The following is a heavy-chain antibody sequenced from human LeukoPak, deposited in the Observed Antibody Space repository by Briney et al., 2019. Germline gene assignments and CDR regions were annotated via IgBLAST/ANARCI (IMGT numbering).Heavy chain of an antibody. V-gene: IGHV4-59*01. D-gene: IGHD3/OR15-3a*01. Sequence: PSETLSLTCTVSGGSINSYYWSWMRQPPGKGLECIGHIYYTGSTYYKPSLESRVTISVDTAKNQISLKLSSVTAADTAVYYCARYEEFSTGYSASSPRHYFDHWGQGTLATVSS. CDR2: IYYTGST. CDR3: ARYEEFSTGYSASSPRHYFDH. CDR1: GGSINSYY. J-gene: IGHJ4*02.